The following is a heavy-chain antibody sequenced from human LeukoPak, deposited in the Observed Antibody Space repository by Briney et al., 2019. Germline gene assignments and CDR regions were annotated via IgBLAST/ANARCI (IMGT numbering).Heavy chain of an antibody. J-gene: IGHJ3*02. CDR2: ISGSGGST. Sequence: PGGSLRLSCAASGFTFSSYAMSWVRQAPGKGLEWVSAISGSGGSTYYADSVKGRFTISRDNSKNTLYLQMNSLRVEDTAVYYCAKVVFDSSGYYGDAFDIWGQGTMVTVSS. CDR3: AKVVFDSSGYYGDAFDI. D-gene: IGHD3-22*01. CDR1: GFTFSSYA. V-gene: IGHV3-23*01.